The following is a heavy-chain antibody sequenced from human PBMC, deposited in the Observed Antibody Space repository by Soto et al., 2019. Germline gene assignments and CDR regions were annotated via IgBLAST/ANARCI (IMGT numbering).Heavy chain of an antibody. D-gene: IGHD6-19*01. CDR2: IRYDGSNK. J-gene: IGHJ4*02. CDR3: ARESSGWYFDY. Sequence: QVQLVESGGGVVQPGRSLRLSCAASGFTFSSYGMHWVRQAPGKGLEWVAVIRYDGSNKYYADSVKGRFTISRDNSKNTLYLQMNSLRAEDTAVYYCARESSGWYFDYWGQGTLVTVSS. V-gene: IGHV3-33*01. CDR1: GFTFSSYG.